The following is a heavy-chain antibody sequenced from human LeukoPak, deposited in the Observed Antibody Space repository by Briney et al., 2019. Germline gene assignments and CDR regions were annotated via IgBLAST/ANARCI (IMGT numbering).Heavy chain of an antibody. J-gene: IGHJ4*02. V-gene: IGHV3-74*01. Sequence: GGSLRLSCAASGFTFSSYWMHWVRQAPGKGLVWVSRISSDRSATDYADSVKGRFTISRDNAMRAVYLQMNSLKPEDTAVYYCARGAMTTVTDFDYWGQGTLVTVSS. CDR2: ISSDRSAT. CDR1: GFTFSSYW. CDR3: ARGAMTTVTDFDY. D-gene: IGHD4-17*01.